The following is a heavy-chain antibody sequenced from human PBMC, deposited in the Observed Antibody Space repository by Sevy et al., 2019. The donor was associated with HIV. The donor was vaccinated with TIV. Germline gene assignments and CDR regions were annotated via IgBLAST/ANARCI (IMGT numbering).Heavy chain of an antibody. J-gene: IGHJ4*02. CDR1: GFHFRSYV. D-gene: IGHD3-10*01. V-gene: IGHV3-23*01. CDR2: ISGSGSDT. Sequence: GGSLRLSCVVSGFHFRSYVMSWVRQAPGKGLEWVSGISGSGSDTYYADSLKGRFTISRDNSKNTLSLQMNSLRVEDTALYYCARDYFGSGTRNYFDYWGQGTLVTVSS. CDR3: ARDYFGSGTRNYFDY.